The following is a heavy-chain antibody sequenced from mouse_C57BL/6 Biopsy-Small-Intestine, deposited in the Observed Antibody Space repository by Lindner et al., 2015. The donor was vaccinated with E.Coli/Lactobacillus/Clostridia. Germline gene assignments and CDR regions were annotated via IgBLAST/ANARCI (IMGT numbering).Heavy chain of an antibody. CDR1: GYTFSSYA. CDR3: ARVKYSGYDPFDY. D-gene: IGHD1-1*01. Sequence: SVKVSCKASGYTFSSYAMHWVRQAPGQRLEWMGWINAGNGNTKYSQKFQGRVTITWDTAASTAYMELSSLRSEDTAVYYCARVKYSGYDPFDYWGQGTLVTVSS. CDR2: INAGNGNT. J-gene: IGHJ4*01. V-gene: IGHV1-84*02.